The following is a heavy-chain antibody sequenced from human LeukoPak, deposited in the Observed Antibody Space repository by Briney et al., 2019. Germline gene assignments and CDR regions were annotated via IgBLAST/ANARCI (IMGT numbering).Heavy chain of an antibody. V-gene: IGHV3-48*04. CDR3: ARGAYSSGWAYFDH. Sequence: GGSLRLSCAASGFTFSSYGMNWVRQAPGKGLEWVSYISFSVNTKYYGDSVKGRFTISRDNAKNSLYLHMDSLRAEDTAVYYCARGAYSSGWAYFDHWGQGTLVTVSS. CDR1: GFTFSSYG. CDR2: ISFSVNTK. J-gene: IGHJ4*02. D-gene: IGHD6-19*01.